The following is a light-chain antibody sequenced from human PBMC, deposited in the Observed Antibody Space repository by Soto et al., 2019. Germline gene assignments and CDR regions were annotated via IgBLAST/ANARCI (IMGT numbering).Light chain of an antibody. CDR2: GAS. J-gene: IGKJ5*01. Sequence: EVVLTQSPATLSLSPGAVATLSCRASQSISSSYLSWYQQKPGQAPRLLIYGASTRATGIPSRFSGSGRGSGTDCTLTVSSLQREDFAVYYCLQDDNLPLTFGRGTRLEIK. CDR1: QSISSSY. V-gene: IGKV3D-7*01. CDR3: LQDDNLPLT.